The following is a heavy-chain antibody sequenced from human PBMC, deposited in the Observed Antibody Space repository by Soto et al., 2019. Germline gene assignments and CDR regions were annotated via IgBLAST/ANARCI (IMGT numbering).Heavy chain of an antibody. CDR3: ARGPYCNGVSCYQYFDY. CDR2: IIPILGIT. V-gene: IGHV1-69*02. J-gene: IGHJ4*02. Sequence: QVQLVQSGAEVKKPGSSVKVCCKASGGTFSSYTISWVRQAPGQGLEWMGRIIPILGITNYAQKFQGRVTITADKSTSAAYMELSSLRSEDTALYYCARGPYCNGVSCYQYFDYWGQGTLVTVSS. D-gene: IGHD2-15*01. CDR1: GGTFSSYT.